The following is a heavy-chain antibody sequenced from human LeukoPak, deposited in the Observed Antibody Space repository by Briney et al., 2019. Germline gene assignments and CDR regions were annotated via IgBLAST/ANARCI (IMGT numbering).Heavy chain of an antibody. V-gene: IGHV4-61*09. J-gene: IGHJ4*02. Sequence: SQTLSLTCTVSGGSINSGSYYWNWIRQSAGKGLEWIGHIYTTGSTNYSPSLRSRVTISLDTSKNQFSLKLSSVTAADTAVYYCAMGGAGWGQGTLVTVSS. CDR3: AMGGAG. CDR1: GGSINSGSYY. CDR2: IYTTGST. D-gene: IGHD1-26*01.